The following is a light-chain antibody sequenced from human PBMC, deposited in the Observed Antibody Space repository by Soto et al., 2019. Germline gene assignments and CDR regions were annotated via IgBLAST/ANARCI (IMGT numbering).Light chain of an antibody. CDR1: TSNIGAGYD. CDR3: QSCVIRLSGESV. J-gene: IGLJ2*01. CDR2: GNR. V-gene: IGLV1-40*01. Sequence: QSVLTQPPSVSGAPGQRVTISCTGSTSNIGAGYDVHWYQLLPGTAPKLLINGNRNRPSGVPDRFSGFKSGTSAPLAITGLWVEDEAGDFCQSCVIRLSGESVFGGGTKLTVL.